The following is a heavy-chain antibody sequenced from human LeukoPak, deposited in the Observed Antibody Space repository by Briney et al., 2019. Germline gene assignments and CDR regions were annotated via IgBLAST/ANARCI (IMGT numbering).Heavy chain of an antibody. J-gene: IGHJ4*02. V-gene: IGHV5-51*01. Sequence: KVSCKASGYSFTSYWIGWVRQMPGKGLEWMGIIYPGDSDTRYSPSFQGQVTISADKSISTAYLQWSSLKASDTAMYYCATYYDSSGFDYWGQGTLVTVSS. CDR2: IYPGDSDT. CDR3: ATYYDSSGFDY. D-gene: IGHD3-22*01. CDR1: GYSFTSYW.